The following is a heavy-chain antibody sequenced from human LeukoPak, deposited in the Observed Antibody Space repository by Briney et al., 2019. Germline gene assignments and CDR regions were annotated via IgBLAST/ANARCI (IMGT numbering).Heavy chain of an antibody. Sequence: GGSLRLSCAASGFTFSSYAMSWARQAPGKGLDWVSAFSGSGGSTYYADSVKGRFTISRDNSKNTLFLQMNSLRAEDTAVYYCARGGYFDSSGRHIDYWGQGTLVTVSS. CDR3: ARGGYFDSSGRHIDY. D-gene: IGHD3-22*01. J-gene: IGHJ4*02. CDR2: FSGSGGST. V-gene: IGHV3-23*01. CDR1: GFTFSSYA.